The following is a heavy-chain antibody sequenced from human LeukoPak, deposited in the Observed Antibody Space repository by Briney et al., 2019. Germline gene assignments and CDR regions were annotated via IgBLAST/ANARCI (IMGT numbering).Heavy chain of an antibody. D-gene: IGHD2/OR15-2a*01. J-gene: IGHJ4*02. Sequence: GGSLRLSCAASGFTFSSYGMHWVRQAPGKGLEWVAFIRYDGTNKYYADSVKGRFTISRDNSKNTLYLQMNSLRAEDTAVYYCARDWFHAIDYWGQGTLVTVSS. CDR2: IRYDGTNK. CDR3: ARDWFHAIDY. CDR1: GFTFSSYG. V-gene: IGHV3-30*02.